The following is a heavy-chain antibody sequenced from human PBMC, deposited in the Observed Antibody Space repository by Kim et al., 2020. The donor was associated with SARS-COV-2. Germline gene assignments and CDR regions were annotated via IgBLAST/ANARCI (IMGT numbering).Heavy chain of an antibody. CDR3: AKDGYYYDSSGYYPDRADYDMDV. CDR2: ISYDGSNK. V-gene: IGHV3-30*18. D-gene: IGHD3-22*01. CDR1: GFTFSSYG. J-gene: IGHJ6*02. Sequence: GGSLRLSCAASGFTFSSYGMHWVRQAPGKGLEWVAVISYDGSNKYYADSVKGRFTISRDNSKNTLYLQMNSLRAEDTAVYYCAKDGYYYDSSGYYPDRADYDMDVWGQGPTVTVPS.